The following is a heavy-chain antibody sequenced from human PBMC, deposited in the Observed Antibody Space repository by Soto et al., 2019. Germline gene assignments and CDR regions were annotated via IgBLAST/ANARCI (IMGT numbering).Heavy chain of an antibody. CDR1: GGSITSSSHC. V-gene: IGHV4-39*01. CDR2: IYFTGNT. D-gene: IGHD6-25*01. Sequence: SETLSLTCTVSGGSITSSSHCCVWVRQPPWSGLEWIGTIYFTGNTYYTPSLKSRLTMSIDTSKNEFSLRLNSVTAADTAVYYCAGQTFTIAAASYGRSNWFDPWGPGTLVTVS. J-gene: IGHJ5*02. CDR3: AGQTFTIAAASYGRSNWFDP.